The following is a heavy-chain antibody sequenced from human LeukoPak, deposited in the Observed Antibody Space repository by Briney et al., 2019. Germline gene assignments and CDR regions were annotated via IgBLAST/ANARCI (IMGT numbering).Heavy chain of an antibody. Sequence: GESLKISCKGSGYRFTSYWIGWVRQMLGKGLEWMGIIYPGDSDPRSSPSFQGQVTISADKSISTAYLQWSSLKASDTAMYYCAIGDSSGYYGAFDIWGQGTMVTVSS. J-gene: IGHJ3*02. CDR2: IYPGDSDP. CDR1: GYRFTSYW. D-gene: IGHD3-22*01. V-gene: IGHV5-51*01. CDR3: AIGDSSGYYGAFDI.